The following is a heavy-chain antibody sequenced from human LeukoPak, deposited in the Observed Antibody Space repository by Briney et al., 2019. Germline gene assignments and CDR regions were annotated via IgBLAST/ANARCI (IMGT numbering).Heavy chain of an antibody. CDR3: VRDRGTYRPIDY. CDR2: ISYDGSKK. V-gene: IGHV3-30*03. J-gene: IGHJ4*02. CDR1: GFTFSSYG. D-gene: IGHD1-26*01. Sequence: GRSLRLSCAASGFTFSSYGMHWVRQAPGKGLEWVAVISYDGSKKYYADSVKGRFTISRDNSKNSLFLQLNSLRAEDTAIYYCVRDRGTYRPIDYWGQGTLVTVSS.